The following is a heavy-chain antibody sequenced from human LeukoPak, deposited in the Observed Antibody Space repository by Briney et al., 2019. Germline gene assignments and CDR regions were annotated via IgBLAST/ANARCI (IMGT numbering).Heavy chain of an antibody. CDR3: ARFRLTVTTYAHLDY. V-gene: IGHV3-11*01. J-gene: IGHJ4*02. CDR1: GFTFSDYY. Sequence: GGSLRLSCAASGFTFSDYYMSWIRQAPGKGLEWVSYISSSGSTIDYADSVKGRFTISRDNAKNSLYLQMNSLRAEDTAVCYCARFRLTVTTYAHLDYWGQGTLVTVSS. D-gene: IGHD4-17*01. CDR2: ISSSGSTI.